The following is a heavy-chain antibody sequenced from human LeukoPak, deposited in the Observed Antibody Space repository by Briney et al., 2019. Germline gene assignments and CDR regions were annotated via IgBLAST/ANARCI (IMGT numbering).Heavy chain of an antibody. CDR2: INPDSGDT. Sequence: ASVKVSCKASGYTLTGSYIHSVRQAPGQGPEWMGRINPDSGDTHYAQKFSGGVTLSTDTPLSTPSMWTSKPSALDTPLFYSARGGGGSGLYFYRYYMDVWGKGTTVTVSS. CDR1: GYTLTGSY. CDR3: ARGGGGSGLYFYRYYMDV. D-gene: IGHD1-26*01. J-gene: IGHJ6*03. V-gene: IGHV1-2*06.